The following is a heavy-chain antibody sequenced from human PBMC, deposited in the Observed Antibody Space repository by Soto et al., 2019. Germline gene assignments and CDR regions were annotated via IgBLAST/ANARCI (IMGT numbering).Heavy chain of an antibody. D-gene: IGHD2-8*01. V-gene: IGHV1-2*04. CDR2: INPKSGGT. CDR1: AYTFTNSG. Sequence: GASVKVSCKTSAYTFTNSGICWVRQAPGQGLEWLGRINPKSGGTSTAQKFQGWVTMTTDTSISTASMELTRLTSDDTAIYYCARGDSTDCSNGVCSFFYNHDMDVWGQGTTVTVSS. CDR3: ARGDSTDCSNGVCSFFYNHDMDV. J-gene: IGHJ6*02.